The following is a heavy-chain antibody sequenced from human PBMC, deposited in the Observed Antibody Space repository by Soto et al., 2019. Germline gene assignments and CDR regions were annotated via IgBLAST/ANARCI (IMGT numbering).Heavy chain of an antibody. CDR3: AKVSRNCTDWYQAFDI. CDR1: GVTFNRYA. D-gene: IGHD2-2*01. CDR2: ISGRGAST. V-gene: IGHV3-23*01. J-gene: IGHJ4*03. Sequence: PGGSLRPSCAASGVTFNRYAMAWVRQAPGKGPEWVSSISGRGASTYYADSVKGRFTISRDNSKNTRYLQLNSKRDEETAGYYCAKVSRNCTDWYQAFDIRGQGTLVTLPS.